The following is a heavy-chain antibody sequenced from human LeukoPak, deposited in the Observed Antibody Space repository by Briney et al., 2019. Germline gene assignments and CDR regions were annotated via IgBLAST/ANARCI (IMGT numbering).Heavy chain of an antibody. CDR2: IIPIFGTA. CDR3: ARGGFWFGSGYYYYFDY. D-gene: IGHD3-3*01. Sequence: GASKEVSCKASGGTFSSYAISWERQAPGQGLEWMGRIIPIFGTANYAQKFQGRVTITTDESTSTAYMELSSLRSEDTAVYYCARGGFWFGSGYYYYFDYWGQGTLVTVSS. J-gene: IGHJ4*02. V-gene: IGHV1-69*05. CDR1: GGTFSSYA.